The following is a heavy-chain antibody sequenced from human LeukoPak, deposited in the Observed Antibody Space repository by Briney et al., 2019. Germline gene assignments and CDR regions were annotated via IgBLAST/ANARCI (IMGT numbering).Heavy chain of an antibody. J-gene: IGHJ4*02. CDR2: IIPIFGTA. CDR1: GGTFSSYA. V-gene: IGHV1-69*06. CDR3: ASDNSGYDALDY. D-gene: IGHD5-12*01. Sequence: SVKVSCKASGGTFSSYAISWVRQAPGQGLEWMGGIIPIFGTANYAQKFQGRVTITADKSTSTAYMELSSLRSEDTAVYYCASDNSGYDALDYWGQGTLVTVSS.